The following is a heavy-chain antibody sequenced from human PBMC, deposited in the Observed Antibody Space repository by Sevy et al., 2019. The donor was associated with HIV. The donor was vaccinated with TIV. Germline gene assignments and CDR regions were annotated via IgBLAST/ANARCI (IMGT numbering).Heavy chain of an antibody. D-gene: IGHD2-8*02. CDR2: IDPSDGST. J-gene: IGHJ4*02. CDR1: GYAFTGYS. V-gene: IGHV1-46*01. CDR3: ARTLVSGGTIDY. Sequence: ASVKVSCKTSGYAFTGYSIHWVRQVPGQGLEWMGIIDPSDGSTHYAQKFQGRVIMSTDTSTTTVYMELTSLRSEDTAVYSCARTLVSGGTIDYWGQGTLVTVSS.